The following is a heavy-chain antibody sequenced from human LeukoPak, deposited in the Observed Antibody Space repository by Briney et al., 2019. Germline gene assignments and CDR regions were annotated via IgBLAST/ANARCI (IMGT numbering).Heavy chain of an antibody. D-gene: IGHD3-22*01. CDR3: ARYRDYYDSTGYSADAFDI. V-gene: IGHV4-38-2*02. J-gene: IGHJ3*02. Sequence: SETLSLTCTVSGYSITSGYYWGWIRQPPGKGLEWIGSIYYSGTTHYNPSLNSRVTMSVDTSKNQFSLKLSFVTAADTAVYYCARYRDYYDSTGYSADAFDIWGQGTAVTVSS. CDR1: GYSITSGYY. CDR2: IYYSGTT.